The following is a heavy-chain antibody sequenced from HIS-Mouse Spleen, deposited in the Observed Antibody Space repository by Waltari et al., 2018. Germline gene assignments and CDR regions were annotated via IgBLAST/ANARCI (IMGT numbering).Heavy chain of an antibody. J-gene: IGHJ2*01. CDR2: ILYDGSNK. CDR1: GFTFSSYG. D-gene: IGHD5-18*01. CDR3: AKDKDTAMVKDWYFDL. Sequence: QVQLVESGGGVVQPGRSLRLSCAASGFTFSSYGMHWVRQAPGKGLEWVAVILYDGSNKYYADSVKGRFTISRDNSKNTLYLQMNSLRAEDTAVYYCAKDKDTAMVKDWYFDLWGRGTLVTVSS. V-gene: IGHV3-33*06.